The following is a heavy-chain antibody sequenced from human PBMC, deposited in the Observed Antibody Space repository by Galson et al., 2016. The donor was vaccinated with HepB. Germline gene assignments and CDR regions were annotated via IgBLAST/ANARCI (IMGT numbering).Heavy chain of an antibody. CDR3: ARAGGPGYLDL. CDR2: ISPDGSVK. D-gene: IGHD3-10*01. J-gene: IGHJ2*01. Sequence: SLRLSCAASEFTFSAYWINWVRQAPGKGLEWVANISPDGSVKTYGDSVKGRSIISRDNAKKSLSLQINSLRAEDTAVYYCARAGGPGYLDLWGRGTLVSVSS. V-gene: IGHV3-7*03. CDR1: EFTFSAYW.